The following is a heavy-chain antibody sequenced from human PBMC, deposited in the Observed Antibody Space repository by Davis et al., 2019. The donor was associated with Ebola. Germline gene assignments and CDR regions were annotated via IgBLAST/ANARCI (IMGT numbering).Heavy chain of an antibody. CDR2: ISWNSGSI. D-gene: IGHD5-12*01. J-gene: IGHJ4*02. V-gene: IGHV3-9*01. CDR3: VPGTWI. CDR1: GFTFDDYA. Sequence: LSLTCAASGFTFDDYAMHWVRQAPGKGLEWVSGISWNSGSIGYADSVKGRFTISRDNAQKSLYLQMNSLRAEDTAVYYCVPGTWIRGQGSLVTVSS.